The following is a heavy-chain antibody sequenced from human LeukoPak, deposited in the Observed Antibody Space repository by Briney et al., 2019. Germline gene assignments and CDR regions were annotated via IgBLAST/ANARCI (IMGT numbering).Heavy chain of an antibody. CDR2: ISSDGSST. CDR1: GFTFRNHW. J-gene: IGHJ4*02. Sequence: GGSLRLSCAASGFTFRNHWMHWVRQTPGKGLMWVSRISSDGSSTTYADSVKGRFTISRDNAKNTLYLQMNNLRAEDTAMYYCARDQRVTGRPDIDYWGQGTLVIVSS. V-gene: IGHV3-74*03. CDR3: ARDQRVTGRPDIDY. D-gene: IGHD6-6*01.